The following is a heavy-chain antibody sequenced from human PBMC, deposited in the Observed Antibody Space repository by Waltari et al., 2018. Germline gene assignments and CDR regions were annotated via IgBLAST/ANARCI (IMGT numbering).Heavy chain of an antibody. V-gene: IGHV3-7*01. D-gene: IGHD6-13*01. CDR1: GCTFGSAG. CDR3: AIGGVETSWYWRY. Sequence: EVQVVESGGGLVQPGGSLRLSCAASGCTFGSAGMTWVRQAPGKGLDWGANIKTDGSETYYVDSVKGRFTISRDNTKNSLYLQMSSLRAEDTAVYYCAIGGVETSWYWRYWGQGTLVTVSS. J-gene: IGHJ4*02. CDR2: IKTDGSET.